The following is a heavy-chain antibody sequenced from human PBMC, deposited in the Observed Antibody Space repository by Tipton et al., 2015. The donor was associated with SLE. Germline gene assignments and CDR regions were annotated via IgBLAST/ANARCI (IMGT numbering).Heavy chain of an antibody. CDR3: VRDAHGYYSGWMDY. D-gene: IGHD2-15*01. J-gene: IGHJ4*02. V-gene: IGHV4-59*12. CDR1: GGSISSYY. Sequence: TLSLTCNVSGGSISSYYWSWIRQPPGKGLEWIGYLHYSGSTNYNPSLKSRVTMSVDTSKNQFSLILSSVTAADTAVYYCVRDAHGYYSGWMDYWGQGTLVTVSS. CDR2: LHYSGST.